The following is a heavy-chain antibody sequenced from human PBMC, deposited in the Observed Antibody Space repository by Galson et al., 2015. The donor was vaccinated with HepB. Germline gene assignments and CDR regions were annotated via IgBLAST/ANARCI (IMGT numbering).Heavy chain of an antibody. CDR1: GINSGSYG. D-gene: IGHD1-1*01. Sequence: SLRLSCAVSGINSGSYGMHWVRQPPGKGLEWVALISYDGSQQYYGDSVKGRFTIARDNPKKTLFLQMNSLRLEDTAVYYCAKDAPATRTPYDSWGQGTLVTVSS. CDR3: AKDAPATRTPYDS. CDR2: ISYDGSQQ. V-gene: IGHV3-30*18. J-gene: IGHJ4*02.